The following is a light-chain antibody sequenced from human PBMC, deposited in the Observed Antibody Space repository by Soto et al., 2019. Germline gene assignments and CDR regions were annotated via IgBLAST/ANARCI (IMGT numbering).Light chain of an antibody. CDR1: QSVSSN. Sequence: EIVMTQSPVTLSVSPGERATLSCRVSQSVSSNLAWYQQKPGQAPRLLIYGSSTRATGVPARFSGSGSGADFTLTISNLQSEDFAVYYYQQYTNWPPITFGQGTRLEIK. CDR3: QQYTNWPPIT. CDR2: GSS. J-gene: IGKJ5*01. V-gene: IGKV3-15*01.